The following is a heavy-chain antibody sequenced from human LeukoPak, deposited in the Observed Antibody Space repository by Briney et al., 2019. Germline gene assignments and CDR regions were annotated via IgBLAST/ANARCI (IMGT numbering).Heavy chain of an antibody. D-gene: IGHD3-22*01. CDR1: GGTFSSYT. CDR2: IIPIFGTA. CDR3: ARDYDSSGFFAFDI. V-gene: IGHV1-69*05. Sequence: GSSVKVSCKASGGTFSSYTISWVRQAPGQGLEWMGGIIPIFGTANYAQKFQGRVTITTGESTSTAYMELSSLRSEDTAVYYCARDYDSSGFFAFDIWGQGTMVTVSS. J-gene: IGHJ3*02.